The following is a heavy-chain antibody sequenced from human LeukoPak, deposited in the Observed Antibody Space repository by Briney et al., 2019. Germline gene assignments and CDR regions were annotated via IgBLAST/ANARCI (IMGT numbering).Heavy chain of an antibody. CDR3: AXGDVDSPMNFYH. D-gene: IGHD5-12*01. V-gene: IGHV3-43*01. Sequence: PGGSLRLSCAASGFIFDDFTLHWVRQAPGKGLEWVSLINWDGGSTYYADSVKARFTISRDNSKNSLYLQMDSLTTEDTAFYYCAXGDVDSPMNFYHWGQGTLVTVSS. CDR2: INWDGGST. J-gene: IGHJ4*02. CDR1: GFIFDDFT.